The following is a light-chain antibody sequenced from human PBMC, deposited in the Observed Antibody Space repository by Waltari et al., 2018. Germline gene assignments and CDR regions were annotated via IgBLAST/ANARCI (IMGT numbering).Light chain of an antibody. CDR2: AAT. V-gene: IGKV1-39*01. CDR1: QPIDKY. J-gene: IGKJ4*02. Sequence: DIQMTQSTSSLSASAGDPVPLTCRASQPIDKYLNWYQHKPGTAPTLLIYAATRLQNGIPSRFRGRGSGTEFTLTITGLLPEDSATYYCQQSFTTPALSFGAGTKVEIK. CDR3: QQSFTTPALS.